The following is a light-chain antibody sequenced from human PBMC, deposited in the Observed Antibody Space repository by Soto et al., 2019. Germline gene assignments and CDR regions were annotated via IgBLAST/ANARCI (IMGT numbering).Light chain of an antibody. V-gene: IGKV1-6*01. CDR2: AAS. J-gene: IGKJ1*01. Sequence: AIQMTQSPSSLSASVGDRVTITCRASRYIRSDLSWYQQRPGQAPKVLIYAASSLQSGVPSRFSGSGSGTDFTLTIRSLQPEDFATDYCLQDYNSPWTFGQGTKVEIK. CDR1: RYIRSD. CDR3: LQDYNSPWT.